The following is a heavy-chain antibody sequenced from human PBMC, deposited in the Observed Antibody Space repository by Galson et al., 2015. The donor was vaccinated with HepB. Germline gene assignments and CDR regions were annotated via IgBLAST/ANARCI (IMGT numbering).Heavy chain of an antibody. CDR3: ARLTTVTTSTIDY. CDR2: INPNSGGT. D-gene: IGHD4-11*01. J-gene: IGHJ4*02. V-gene: IGHV1-2*06. CDR1: GYTFTGYY. Sequence: CKASGYTFTGYYMHWVRQAPGQGLEWMGRINPNSGGTNYAQKFQGRVTMTRDTSISTAYMELSRLRSDDTAVYYCARLTTVTTSTIDYWGQETLVTVSS.